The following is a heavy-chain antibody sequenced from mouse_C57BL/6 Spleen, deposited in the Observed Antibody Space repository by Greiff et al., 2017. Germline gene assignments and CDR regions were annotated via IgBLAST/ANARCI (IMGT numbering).Heavy chain of an antibody. CDR2: ISSGSSTI. J-gene: IGHJ4*01. CDR3: ARPGEDYAMDY. V-gene: IGHV5-17*01. Sequence: EVHLVESGGGLVKPGGSLKLSCAASGFTFSDYGMHWVRQAPEKGLEWVAYISSGSSTIYYADTVKGRFTISRDNAKNTLFLQMTSLRSEDTAMYYCARPGEDYAMDYWGQGTSVTVSS. CDR1: GFTFSDYG.